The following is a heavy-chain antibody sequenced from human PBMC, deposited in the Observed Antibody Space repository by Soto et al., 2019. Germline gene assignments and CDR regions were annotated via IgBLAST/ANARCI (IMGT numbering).Heavy chain of an antibody. D-gene: IGHD3-22*01. V-gene: IGHV1-3*01. CDR1: GYTFTSYA. J-gene: IGHJ4*02. CDR3: AILYYYDDNRDLDDF. CDR2: INAGNGNT. Sequence: ASVKVSCKASGYTFTSYAIHWVRQAPGQRLEWMGWINAGNGNTKYSQKFQARVTITRDTSASTAYMELSSLRSEDTAVYYCAILYYYDDNRDLDDFRGQGTL.